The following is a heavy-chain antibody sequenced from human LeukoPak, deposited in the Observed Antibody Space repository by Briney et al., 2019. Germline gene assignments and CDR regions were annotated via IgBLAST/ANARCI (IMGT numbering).Heavy chain of an antibody. D-gene: IGHD3-10*01. V-gene: IGHV3-23*01. CDR3: AKVPYSDYGSGRPPFMDV. CDR2: ISDSGGST. Sequence: GGSLRLSCAASGFSFSTYAMSWVRQAPARGPEWVSSISDSGGSTYYADSVKGRFTISRDNSKNTLYLQMNSLRAEDTAIHYCAKVPYSDYGSGRPPFMDVWGQGTTVAVSS. J-gene: IGHJ6*02. CDR1: GFSFSTYA.